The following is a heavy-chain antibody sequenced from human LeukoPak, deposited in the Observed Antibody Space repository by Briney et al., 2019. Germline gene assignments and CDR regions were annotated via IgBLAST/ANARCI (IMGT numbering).Heavy chain of an antibody. CDR3: AREGVVAKNCSAP. D-gene: IGHD2-15*01. V-gene: IGHV4-59*01. CDR2: IYYSGST. Sequence: SETLSLTCTVSGGSISSYYWSWIRQPPGKGLEWIGYIYYSGSTNYNPSLKSRVTISVDTSKNQFSLKLSSVTAADTAVYYCAREGVVAKNCSAPGGQGPLVTVS. CDR1: GGSISSYY. J-gene: IGHJ5*02.